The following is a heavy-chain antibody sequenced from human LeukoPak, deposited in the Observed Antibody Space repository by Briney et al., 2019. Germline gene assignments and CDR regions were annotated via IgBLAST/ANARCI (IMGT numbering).Heavy chain of an antibody. CDR3: ARDRWLQDIVVVPAATAFDI. V-gene: IGHV1-18*01. CDR1: GYTFTSYG. D-gene: IGHD2-2*01. CDR2: ISAYNGNT. Sequence: GASVKVSCKASGYTFTSYGISWVRQAPGQGREWMGWISAYNGNTNYAQKLQGRVTLTTDTSPSTAYMELRSLRSDDTAVYYCARDRWLQDIVVVPAATAFDIWGQGTMVTVSS. J-gene: IGHJ3*02.